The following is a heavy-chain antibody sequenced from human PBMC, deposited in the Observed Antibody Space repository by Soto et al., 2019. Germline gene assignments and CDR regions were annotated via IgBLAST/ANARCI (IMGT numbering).Heavy chain of an antibody. Sequence: ASVKVSCKASGGTFSSYAISWVRQAPGQGLEWMGWVSAYNGNTNYAQKLQGRVTMTTDTSTSTAYMELRSLGSDDTAVYYCARGSVTTVSPDYYYYYGMDVWGQGTTVTVSS. D-gene: IGHD4-17*01. J-gene: IGHJ6*02. V-gene: IGHV1-18*01. CDR3: ARGSVTTVSPDYYYYYGMDV. CDR2: VSAYNGNT. CDR1: GGTFSSYA.